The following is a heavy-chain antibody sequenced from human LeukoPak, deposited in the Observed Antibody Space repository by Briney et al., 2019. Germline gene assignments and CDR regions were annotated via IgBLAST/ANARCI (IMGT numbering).Heavy chain of an antibody. CDR1: GYTFTSYG. D-gene: IGHD3-10*01. V-gene: IGHV1-18*01. J-gene: IGHJ6*03. CDR3: ARVPYGSGNYRYYYYYYYMDV. CDR2: ISAYNGNT. Sequence: ASVKVSCRASGYTFTSYGISWVRQAPGQGLEWMGWISAYNGNTNYAQKLQGRVTMTTDTSTSTAYMELRSLRSDDTAVYYCARVPYGSGNYRYYYYYYYMDVWGKGTTVTVSS.